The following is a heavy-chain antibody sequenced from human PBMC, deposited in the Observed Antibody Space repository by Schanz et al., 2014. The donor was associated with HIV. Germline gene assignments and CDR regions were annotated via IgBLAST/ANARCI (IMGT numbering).Heavy chain of an antibody. CDR3: AREREESIAYYYYGMDV. CDR1: GFTLSSYR. V-gene: IGHV3-23*04. D-gene: IGHD1-26*01. J-gene: IGHJ6*02. CDR2: ISGGGAGT. Sequence: EVQLVESGGGLVKPGGSLRLSCAASGFTLSSYRMNWVRQAPGKGLEWVSPISGGGAGTYYADSVKGRLTISRDNSKNTLYLQMNSLRAEDTAVYYCAREREESIAYYYYGMDVWGQGTAVTVSS.